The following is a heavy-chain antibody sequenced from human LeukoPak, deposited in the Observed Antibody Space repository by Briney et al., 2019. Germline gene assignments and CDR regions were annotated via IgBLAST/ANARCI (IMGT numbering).Heavy chain of an antibody. J-gene: IGHJ4*02. D-gene: IGHD4-17*01. Sequence: SVKVSCKASGGTFSSYAISWVRQAPGQGLEWMGGIIPIFGTANYAQKFQGRVTITADKSTSTAYMELSSLRSEDTAVYYCARDYGDYMYFDYWGQGTLVTVSS. V-gene: IGHV1-69*06. CDR1: GGTFSSYA. CDR3: ARDYGDYMYFDY. CDR2: IIPIFGTA.